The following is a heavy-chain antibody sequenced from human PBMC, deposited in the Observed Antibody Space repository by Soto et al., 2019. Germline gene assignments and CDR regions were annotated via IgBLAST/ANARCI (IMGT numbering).Heavy chain of an antibody. J-gene: IGHJ6*02. CDR2: INPSGGST. D-gene: IGHD6-19*01. Sequence: GASVKVSCKASGYTFTSYYMHWVRQAPGQGLEWMGIINPSGGSTSYAQKFQGRVTMTRDTSTSTVYMELSSLRSEDTAVYYCARDTKHSSGWYPDYYYYYGMDVWGQGTTVTVSS. CDR3: ARDTKHSSGWYPDYYYYYGMDV. CDR1: GYTFTSYY. V-gene: IGHV1-46*01.